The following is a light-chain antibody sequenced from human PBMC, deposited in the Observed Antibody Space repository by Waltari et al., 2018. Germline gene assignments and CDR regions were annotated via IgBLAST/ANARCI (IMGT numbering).Light chain of an antibody. CDR1: SSDFNGYNY. J-gene: IGLJ2*01. CDR2: DVV. V-gene: IGLV2-11*01. Sequence: QSALTQPRSVSGSPGQSVTISCSGTSSDFNGYNYVSWYQQLPGKAPKLMIYDVVKRPSGVPDRFSASKSCNTASLTISGLQAEDDADYYCCSYVGSNVVFGGGTKLTVL. CDR3: CSYVGSNVV.